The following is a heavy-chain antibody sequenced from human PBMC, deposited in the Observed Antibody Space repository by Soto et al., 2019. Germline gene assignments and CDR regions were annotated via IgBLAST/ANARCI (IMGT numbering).Heavy chain of an antibody. V-gene: IGHV1-24*01. CDR3: AYSSSWSNYFDY. J-gene: IGHJ4*02. Sequence: ASVKVSCKVSGYTLTELSMHWARQAPGKGLEWMGGFDPEDGETIYAQKFQGRVTMTEDTSTDTAYMELSSLRSEDTAVYYCAYSSSWSNYFDYWGQGTLVTVSS. CDR2: FDPEDGET. D-gene: IGHD6-13*01. CDR1: GYTLTELS.